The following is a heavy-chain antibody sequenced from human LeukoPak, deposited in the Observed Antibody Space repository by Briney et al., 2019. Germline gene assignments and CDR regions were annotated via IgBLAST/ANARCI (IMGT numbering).Heavy chain of an antibody. D-gene: IGHD3-22*01. CDR3: ARDRPNYYGSDGHYYRRDGDY. Sequence: PGGSLRLSCAASGFTFSSYAMSWVRRAPGKGLQWVSSITSRGESTWYVDSVKGRFTITRDNSENTLYLQMHSLRAEDTAVYYCARDRPNYYGSDGHYYRRDGDYWGRGTLVSVSS. CDR2: ITSRGEST. V-gene: IGHV3-23*01. CDR1: GFTFSSYA. J-gene: IGHJ4*02.